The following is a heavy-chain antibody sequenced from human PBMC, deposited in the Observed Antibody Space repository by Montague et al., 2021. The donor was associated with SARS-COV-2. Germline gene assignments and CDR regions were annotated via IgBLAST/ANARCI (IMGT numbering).Heavy chain of an antibody. CDR1: SGSVSSYY. CDR2: VFDSGST. Sequence: SETLSLTCTVSSGSVSSYYWSWIRQPPGNGLEWIGHVFDSGSTNYNPSLKSRVTISVDTSKNQFSLKLSSVTAADTAVYYCARGEWLRGGMDVWGQGTTVTVSS. CDR3: ARGEWLRGGMDV. D-gene: IGHD5-12*01. J-gene: IGHJ6*02. V-gene: IGHV4-59*02.